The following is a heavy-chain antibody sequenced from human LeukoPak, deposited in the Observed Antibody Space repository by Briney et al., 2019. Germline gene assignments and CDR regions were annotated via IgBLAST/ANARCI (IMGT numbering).Heavy chain of an antibody. CDR1: RFTFSSYD. CDR3: AKDPATLALDY. CDR2: ISYDGSNK. V-gene: IGHV3-30*04. Sequence: GRSLRLSCAASRFTFSSYDMHWVRQAPGKGLEWVAVISYDGSNKNYADSVKGRFTISRDNTKNSLYLQMNSLRAEDTAVYYCAKDPATLALDYWGQGTLVTVSS. J-gene: IGHJ4*02. D-gene: IGHD2/OR15-2a*01.